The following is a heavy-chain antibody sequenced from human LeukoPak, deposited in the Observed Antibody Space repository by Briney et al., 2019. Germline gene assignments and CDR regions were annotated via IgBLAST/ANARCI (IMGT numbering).Heavy chain of an antibody. CDR1: GFTLGSYW. CDR3: ARTTYGDY. J-gene: IGHJ4*02. D-gene: IGHD1-1*01. V-gene: IGHV3-7*02. Sequence: GGSLRLSCAASGFTLGSYWMTWVRQAPRKGLEWAAAIKEDGSETFYVDSVKGRFTISRDNAKNSLYLQMSSLRAEDTAVYYCARTTYGDYWGQGTLVTVSS. CDR2: IKEDGSET.